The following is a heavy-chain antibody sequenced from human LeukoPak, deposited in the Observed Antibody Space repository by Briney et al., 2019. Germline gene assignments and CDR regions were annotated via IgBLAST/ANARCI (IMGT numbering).Heavy chain of an antibody. CDR2: MYYSGST. CDR1: GGSISSYY. J-gene: IGHJ5*02. Sequence: PSETLSLTCSVSGGSISSYYWSWIRQPPGKGLEWIGYMYYSGSTNYNPSLKGRVTMSVDTSKNQFSLKLNSVTAADTAVYYCASLSEYCSAGSCYLGWFDPWGQGTLVTVSS. CDR3: ASLSEYCSAGSCYLGWFDP. D-gene: IGHD2-15*01. V-gene: IGHV4-59*01.